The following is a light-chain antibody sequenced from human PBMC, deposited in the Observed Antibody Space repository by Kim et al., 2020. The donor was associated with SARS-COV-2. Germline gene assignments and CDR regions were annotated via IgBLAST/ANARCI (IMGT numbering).Light chain of an antibody. Sequence: SLSPGERATLPCRASQSFSGSSLAWYQQKPGQSPRLLMSGASTRATDIPDRFSGSGSETDFTLTISRLGPEDFAVYYCQQYGNSFTFGQGTKLEI. V-gene: IGKV3-20*01. CDR3: QQYGNSFT. J-gene: IGKJ2*01. CDR1: QSFSGSS. CDR2: GAS.